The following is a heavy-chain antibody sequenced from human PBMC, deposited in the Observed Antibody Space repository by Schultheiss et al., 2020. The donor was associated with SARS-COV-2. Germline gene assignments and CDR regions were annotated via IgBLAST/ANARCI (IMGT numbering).Heavy chain of an antibody. V-gene: IGHV4-34*01. CDR2: INHSGST. CDR1: GGSISSYY. CDR3: ARERQQLVTLGLFLEHGMDV. J-gene: IGHJ6*02. Sequence: SETLSLTCTVSGGSISSYYWSWIRQHPGKGLEWIGEINHSGSTNYNPSLKSRVTISVDTSKNQFSLQLNSVTPEDTAVYYCARERQQLVTLGLFLEHGMDVWGQGTTVTVSS. D-gene: IGHD6-13*01.